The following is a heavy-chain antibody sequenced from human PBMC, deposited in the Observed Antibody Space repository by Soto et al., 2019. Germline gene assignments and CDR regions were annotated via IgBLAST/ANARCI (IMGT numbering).Heavy chain of an antibody. J-gene: IGHJ4*02. D-gene: IGHD3-22*01. CDR3: ARVDSSGYKFDY. CDR2: ISYDGSNK. CDR1: GFTFSSYA. V-gene: IGHV3-30-3*01. Sequence: GGSLRLSCAASGFTFSSYAMHWVRQAPGKGLEWVAVISYDGSNKYYADSVKGRFTISRDNSKNTLYLQMNSLRAEDTAVYYCARVDSSGYKFDYWRQGTLVTVSS.